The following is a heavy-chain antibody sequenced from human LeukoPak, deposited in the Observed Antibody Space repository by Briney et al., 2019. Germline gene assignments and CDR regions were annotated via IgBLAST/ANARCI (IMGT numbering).Heavy chain of an antibody. CDR2: ISGSGGST. CDR1: EFTFSSYG. CDR3: AKAPVTSCRGAFCYPFDY. V-gene: IGHV3-23*01. D-gene: IGHD2-15*01. J-gene: IGHJ4*02. Sequence: GGSLRLSCAASEFTFSSYGMSWVRQAPGKGLEWVSAISGSGGSTYYADSVKGRFTISRDNSKNTLYLQMNSLRAEDTAVYYCAKAPVTSCRGAFCYPFDYWGQGTLVTVSS.